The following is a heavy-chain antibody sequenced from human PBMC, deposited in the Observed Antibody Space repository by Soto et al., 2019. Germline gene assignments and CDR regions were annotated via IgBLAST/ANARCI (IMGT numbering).Heavy chain of an antibody. V-gene: IGHV4-59*08. CDR2: IYDSGST. CDR3: ARLGGFFQALDS. J-gene: IGHJ4*02. D-gene: IGHD2-15*01. CDR1: GGSISNYY. Sequence: SETLSLTCTVSGGSISNYYWSRIRQPPGKGLEWIGYIYDSGSTKYNPSLKSRVTISLDTSKNQFSLKLTSVTAADTAVYYCARLGGFFQALDSWGQGTLVTVSS.